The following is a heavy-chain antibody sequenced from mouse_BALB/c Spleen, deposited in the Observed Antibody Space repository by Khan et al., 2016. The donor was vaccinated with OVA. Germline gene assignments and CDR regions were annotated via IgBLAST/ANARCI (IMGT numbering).Heavy chain of an antibody. CDR1: GYTFTSYW. CDR3: ARDRIDY. J-gene: IGHJ2*01. CDR2: INPTSDYT. V-gene: IGHV1-7*01. Sequence: VQLQQSGAELAKPGASVKMSCKASGYTFTSYWMHWIKQRPGQGLEWIGYINPTSDYTDYNQKFKDKATLTADKSSSTAYMQLNSLTSDDSAVYYCARDRIDYWGQGTTLTVSS.